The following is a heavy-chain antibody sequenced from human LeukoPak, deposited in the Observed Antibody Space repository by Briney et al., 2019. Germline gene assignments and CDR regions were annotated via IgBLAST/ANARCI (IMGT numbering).Heavy chain of an antibody. J-gene: IGHJ4*02. CDR2: MSPNSRNT. CDR1: GYTFTSYD. Sequence: ASVKVSFKASGYTFTSYDINWVRQATGQGLEWMGWMSPNSRNTGYAQKFQGRITMTRDTSITTAYMELSSLTSGDTAVYYCARGHMVRGVSDDWGQGTLVTVSS. V-gene: IGHV1-8*01. D-gene: IGHD3-10*01. CDR3: ARGHMVRGVSDD.